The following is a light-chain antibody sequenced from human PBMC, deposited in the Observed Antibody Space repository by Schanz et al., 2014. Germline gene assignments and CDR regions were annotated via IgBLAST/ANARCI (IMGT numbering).Light chain of an antibody. CDR2: DVT. J-gene: IGLJ2*01. CDR1: SSDVGAYNY. V-gene: IGLV2-14*03. CDR3: SSYRSSNTVV. Sequence: QSALTQPASVSGAPGQSITISCTGTSSDVGAYNYVSWYQQHPGKAPKLMIYDVTYRPSGVSNRFSGSMSGNTASLTISGLLAEDEADYYCSSYRSSNTVVFGGGTKLTV.